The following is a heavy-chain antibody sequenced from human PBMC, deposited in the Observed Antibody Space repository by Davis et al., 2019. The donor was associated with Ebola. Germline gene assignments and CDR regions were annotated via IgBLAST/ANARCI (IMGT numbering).Heavy chain of an antibody. CDR3: ARMPLDYYYGMDV. J-gene: IGHJ6*04. Sequence: AASVKVSCKASGYTFTSYYMHWVRQAPGQGLEWMGIINPSGGSTSYADSVKGRFTISRDNAKNTLYLQMNSLRGEDTAVYYCARMPLDYYYGMDVWGKGTTVTVSS. CDR1: GYTFTSYY. CDR2: INPSGGST. D-gene: IGHD2-2*01. V-gene: IGHV1-46*04.